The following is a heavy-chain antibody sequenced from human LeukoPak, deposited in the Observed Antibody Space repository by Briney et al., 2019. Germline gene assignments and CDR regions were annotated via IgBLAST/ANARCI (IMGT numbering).Heavy chain of an antibody. D-gene: IGHD6-19*01. J-gene: IGHJ4*02. CDR2: ISSDTTTI. Sequence: GGSLRLSCAASGFTFNTYSMNWVRQAPGKGLEWVSHISSDTTTIHYADSVKGRFTISRDNSKNTLYLQMNSLRTEDTAVYYCARDPFVNRLVAVYFDYWGQGTLVTVSS. CDR1: GFTFNTYS. CDR3: ARDPFVNRLVAVYFDY. V-gene: IGHV3-48*01.